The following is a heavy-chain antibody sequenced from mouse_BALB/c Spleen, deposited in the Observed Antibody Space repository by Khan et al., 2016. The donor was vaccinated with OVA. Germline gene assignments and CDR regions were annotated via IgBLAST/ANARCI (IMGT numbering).Heavy chain of an antibody. CDR2: TNPTNGRT. V-gene: IGHV1S81*02. J-gene: IGHJ2*01. D-gene: IGHD1-1*01. CDR1: GYTFPSYW. CDR3: ARMKKIVDSYFDC. Sequence: QVQLQQPGAELVKAGASVKMSCKASGYTFPSYWMHWVKQRLGQGLEWFAETNPTNGRTYYTEKFKSKATLTVDQSSSTAYMLLSRPTFQDSAVYYCARMKKIVDSYFDCGGQGTTL.